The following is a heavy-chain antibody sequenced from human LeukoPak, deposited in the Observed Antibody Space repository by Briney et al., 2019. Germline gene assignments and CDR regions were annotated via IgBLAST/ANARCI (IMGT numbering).Heavy chain of an antibody. V-gene: IGHV4-59*12. CDR3: ARVDFWSGYPY. D-gene: IGHD3-3*01. CDR1: GGSISSYY. CDR2: IYYSGST. Sequence: SETLSLTCTVSGGSISSYYWSWIRQPPGKGLEWIGYIYYSGSTNYNPSLKSRVTISVDRSKNQFSLKLSSVTAADTAVYYCARVDFWSGYPYWGQGTLVTVSS. J-gene: IGHJ4*02.